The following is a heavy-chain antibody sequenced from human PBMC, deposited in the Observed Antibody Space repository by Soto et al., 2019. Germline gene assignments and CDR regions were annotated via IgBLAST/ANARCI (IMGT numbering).Heavy chain of an antibody. D-gene: IGHD4-17*01. CDR1: GGSISSGDYY. V-gene: IGHV4-30-4*01. J-gene: IGHJ4*02. CDR3: AGEGDYGDYGSDY. CDR2: IYYSGST. Sequence: SETLSLTCTVSGGSISSGDYYWSWIRQPPGKGLEWIGYIYYSGSTYYNPSLKSRVTISVDTSKNQFSLKLSSVTAADTAVYYCAGEGDYGDYGSDYWGQGTLVTVSS.